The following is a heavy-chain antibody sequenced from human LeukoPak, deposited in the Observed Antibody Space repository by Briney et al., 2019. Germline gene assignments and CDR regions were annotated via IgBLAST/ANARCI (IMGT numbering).Heavy chain of an antibody. CDR1: GYTFTSYY. CDR2: INPSGGSI. V-gene: IGHV1-46*01. Sequence: APVKVSCKASGYTFTSYYMHWVRQAPGQGLEWMGIINPSGGSISYAQKFQGRVTMTRDTSTSTVYMELSSLRSEDTAVYYCARDSQPGIAAAGPRFDYWGQGTLVTVSS. CDR3: ARDSQPGIAAAGPRFDY. J-gene: IGHJ4*02. D-gene: IGHD6-13*01.